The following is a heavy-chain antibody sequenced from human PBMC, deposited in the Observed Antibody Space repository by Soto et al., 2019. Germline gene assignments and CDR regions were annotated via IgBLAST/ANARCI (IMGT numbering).Heavy chain of an antibody. CDR3: ARQGSSFRPPRPNWFDP. Sequence: PSETLSLTCTVSGDSISRSPYYWGWIRQPPGKGLDRIGSIYYTGITYYNPSFESRITISADSSKNQFSLRLTSVNAADTAVYYCARQGSSFRPPRPNWFDPWGQGTLVTVSS. J-gene: IGHJ5*02. CDR2: IYYTGIT. V-gene: IGHV4-39*01. CDR1: GDSISRSPYY. D-gene: IGHD6-6*01.